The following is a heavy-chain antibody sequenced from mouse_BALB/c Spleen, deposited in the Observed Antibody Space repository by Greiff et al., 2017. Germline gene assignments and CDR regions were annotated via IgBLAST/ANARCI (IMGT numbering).Heavy chain of an antibody. J-gene: IGHJ4*01. CDR3: TRLDGNYVDYAMDY. CDR1: GYTFTSYW. D-gene: IGHD2-1*01. Sequence: LQQPGSELVRPGASVKLSCKASGYTFTSYWMHWVKQRHGQGLEWIGNIYPGSGSTNYDEKFKSKGTLTVDTSSSTAYMHLSSLTSEDSAVYYCTRLDGNYVDYAMDYWGQGTSVTVSS. CDR2: IYPGSGST. V-gene: IGHV1S22*01.